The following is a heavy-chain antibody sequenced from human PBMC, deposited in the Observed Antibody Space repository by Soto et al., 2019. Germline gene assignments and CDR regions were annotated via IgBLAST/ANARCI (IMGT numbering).Heavy chain of an antibody. CDR3: AREAYDSSGYYLDY. Sequence: ASVKVSCNASGYTFTSYAMHWVRQAPGQGLEWMGWISAYNGNTNYAQKLQGRVTMTTDTSTSTAYMELRSLRSDDTAVYYCAREAYDSSGYYLDYWGQGTLVTVSS. D-gene: IGHD3-22*01. V-gene: IGHV1-18*01. CDR2: ISAYNGNT. CDR1: GYTFTSYA. J-gene: IGHJ4*02.